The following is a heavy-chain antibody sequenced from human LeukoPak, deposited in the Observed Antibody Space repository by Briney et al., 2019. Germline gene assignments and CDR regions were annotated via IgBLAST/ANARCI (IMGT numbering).Heavy chain of an antibody. V-gene: IGHV1-69*13. CDR2: IIPIFGTA. Sequence: GASVKVSCKASGYTFTGYFMHWVRQAPGQGLEWMGGIIPIFGTANYAQKFQGRVTITADESTSTAYMELSSLRSEDTAVYFCAKDRSWGMNSAEYWGQGTLVTVSS. J-gene: IGHJ4*02. CDR3: AKDRSWGMNSAEY. CDR1: GYTFTGYF. D-gene: IGHD7-27*01.